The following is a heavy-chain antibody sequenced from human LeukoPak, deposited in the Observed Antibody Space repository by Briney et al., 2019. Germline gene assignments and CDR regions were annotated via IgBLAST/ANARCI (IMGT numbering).Heavy chain of an antibody. J-gene: IGHJ4*02. CDR2: IKQDGSEK. CDR3: ARVAGLAVASVNY. V-gene: IGHV3-7*01. Sequence: GGSLRLSCAASGFTFSSYWMSWVRQAPGKGLEWVANIKQDGSEKYYVDSVKGRFTISRDNAKNSLYLQMNSLRAEDTAVYYCARVAGLAVASVNYWGQGTLVTVSS. D-gene: IGHD6-19*01. CDR1: GFTFSSYW.